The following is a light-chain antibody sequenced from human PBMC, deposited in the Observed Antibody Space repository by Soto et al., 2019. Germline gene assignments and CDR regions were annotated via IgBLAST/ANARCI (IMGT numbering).Light chain of an antibody. J-gene: IGKJ4*01. CDR3: QQATISQFI. CDR2: GTS. Sequence: DIQMTQSPSSVSASVGDRVTITCRASQAFGPWLAWYQQKPGKAPNLLIYGTSTLTDGVPSRFSGGGPGTEFTLSISSLQPEDFGTYYCQQATISQFIFGGGTKVEV. V-gene: IGKV1-12*01. CDR1: QAFGPW.